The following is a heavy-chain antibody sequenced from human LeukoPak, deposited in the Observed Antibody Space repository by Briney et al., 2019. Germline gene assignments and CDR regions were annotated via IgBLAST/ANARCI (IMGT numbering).Heavy chain of an antibody. CDR1: GGSISGHY. CDR2: THYSGKA. CDR3: ARFGVDYDMDV. J-gene: IGHJ6*02. V-gene: IGHV4-59*11. Sequence: SETLSLTCTVSGGSISGHYWTWVRQPPGEGLEWIGQTHYSGKADYNPSPRSRITISVDTSKNQMSLKVTSVTAADTAVYYCARFGVDYDMDVWGQGTTVTVS. D-gene: IGHD3-16*01.